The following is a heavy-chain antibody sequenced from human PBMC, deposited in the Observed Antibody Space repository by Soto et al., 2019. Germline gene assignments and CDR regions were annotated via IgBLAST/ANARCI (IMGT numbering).Heavy chain of an antibody. CDR1: GFTFSSYA. V-gene: IGHV3-23*01. Sequence: GGSLRLSCAASGFTFSSYAMSWVRQAPGKGLEWVSAISGSGGSTYYADSVKGRFTISRDNSKNTLYLQMNSLRAEDTAVYYCAKDMSIVVVPSNYFDYWGQGTLVTVSS. CDR3: AKDMSIVVVPSNYFDY. J-gene: IGHJ4*02. D-gene: IGHD3-22*01. CDR2: ISGSGGST.